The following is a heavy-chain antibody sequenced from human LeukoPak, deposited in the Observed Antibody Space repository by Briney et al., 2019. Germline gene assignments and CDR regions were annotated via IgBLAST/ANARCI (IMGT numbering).Heavy chain of an antibody. J-gene: IGHJ4*02. V-gene: IGHV4-31*03. Sequence: PSETLSLTCTVSGGSISSGGYYWSWIRQHPGKGLEWIGYIYYSGSTYYNPSLKSRVTISVDTSKNQFSLKLTSVTAADTAVYYCARAGSAAAYYFDYWGQGTLVTVSS. CDR3: ARAGSAAAYYFDY. CDR1: GGSISSGGYY. CDR2: IYYSGST. D-gene: IGHD6-13*01.